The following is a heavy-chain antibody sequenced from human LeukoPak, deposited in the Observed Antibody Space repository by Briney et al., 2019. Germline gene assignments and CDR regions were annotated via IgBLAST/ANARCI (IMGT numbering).Heavy chain of an antibody. D-gene: IGHD3-3*01. CDR1: GYTFTGYY. CDR2: INPNSGGT. Sequence: GASVKVSCKASGYTFTGYYMHWVRQAPGQGLEWMGWINPNSGGTNYAQKFQGRVTMTRDTSISTAYMELSRLRSDDTAVYYCARDSYYDFWSGYHPFIDYWGQGTLVTVSS. J-gene: IGHJ4*02. CDR3: ARDSYYDFWSGYHPFIDY. V-gene: IGHV1-2*02.